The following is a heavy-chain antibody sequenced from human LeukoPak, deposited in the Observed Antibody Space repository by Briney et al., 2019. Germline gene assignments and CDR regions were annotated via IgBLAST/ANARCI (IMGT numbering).Heavy chain of an antibody. CDR3: ARLIMWGIAALYWYFDL. CDR2: IYYSGST. D-gene: IGHD6-13*01. V-gene: IGHV4-39*01. CDR1: GGSISSSSYY. Sequence: PSETLSLTCTVSGGSISSSSYYWGWIRQPPGKGLEWIGSIYYSGSTCYNPSLKSRATIPVDTSKDQFSLKLSSVTAADTAVYYCARLIMWGIAALYWYFDLWGRGTLVTVSS. J-gene: IGHJ2*01.